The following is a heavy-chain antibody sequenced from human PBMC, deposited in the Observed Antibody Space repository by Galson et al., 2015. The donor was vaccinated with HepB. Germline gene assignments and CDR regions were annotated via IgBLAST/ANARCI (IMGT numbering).Heavy chain of an antibody. CDR2: IYWNDDK. Sequence: PALVKPTQTLTLTCTFSGFSLSISGVGVGWIRQPPGKALEWPTLIYWNDDKRYSPSLKSRLTITKHTSKNQVVLTMTNMDPVDTATYYCAHSIGFYYAFDPWGQGTLVTVSS. D-gene: IGHD3-10*01. J-gene: IGHJ5*02. V-gene: IGHV2-5*01. CDR3: AHSIGFYYAFDP. CDR1: GFSLSISGVG.